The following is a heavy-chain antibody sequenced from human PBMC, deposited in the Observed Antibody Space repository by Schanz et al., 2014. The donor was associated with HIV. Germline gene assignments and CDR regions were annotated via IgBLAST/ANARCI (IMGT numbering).Heavy chain of an antibody. V-gene: IGHV3-30*03. Sequence: QVQLVESGGGVVQPGRSLRLSCVASGFTFRSYGMHWVRQAPGKGLEWLAITSYDESKKTYADSVKGRFTISRDNSKNTLYLQMNSLRAEDTAVYYCARDLVDYYDSSGYNDYWGQGTLVTVSP. CDR1: GFTFRSYG. D-gene: IGHD3-22*01. CDR2: TSYDESKK. J-gene: IGHJ4*02. CDR3: ARDLVDYYDSSGYNDY.